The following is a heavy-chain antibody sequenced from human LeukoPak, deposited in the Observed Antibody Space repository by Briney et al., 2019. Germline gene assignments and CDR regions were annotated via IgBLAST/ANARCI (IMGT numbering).Heavy chain of an antibody. J-gene: IGHJ3*02. Sequence: GGSLRLSCAASGFTFSSYSMNWVRQAPGKGLEWVSSISSSSSYIYYADSMQGRLTISRDNAKNSLYLQMNSLRAEDTAVYYCAREYCSGGSCYNDAFDIWGQGTMVTVSS. CDR1: GFTFSSYS. D-gene: IGHD2-15*01. CDR2: ISSSSSYI. CDR3: AREYCSGGSCYNDAFDI. V-gene: IGHV3-21*01.